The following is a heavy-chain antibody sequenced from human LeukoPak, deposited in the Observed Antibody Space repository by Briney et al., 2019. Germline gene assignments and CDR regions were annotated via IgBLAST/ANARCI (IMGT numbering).Heavy chain of an antibody. CDR1: GGSFSGYY. CDR3: ARGLNDIVVVVASPRAFDI. D-gene: IGHD2-15*01. J-gene: IGHJ3*02. Sequence: PSETLSPTCAVYGGSFSGYYWSWIRQPPGKGLEWIGEINHSGSTNYNPSLKSRVTISVDTSKNQFSLKLSSVTAADTAVYYCARGLNDIVVVVASPRAFDIWGQGTMVTVSS. CDR2: INHSGST. V-gene: IGHV4-34*01.